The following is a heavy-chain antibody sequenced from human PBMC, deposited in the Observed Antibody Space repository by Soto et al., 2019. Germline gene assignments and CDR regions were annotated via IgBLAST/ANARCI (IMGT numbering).Heavy chain of an antibody. CDR2: IYHSGST. D-gene: IGHD4-17*01. CDR1: SGSISSSNW. J-gene: IGHJ5*02. Sequence: SETLSLTCAVSSGSISSSNWWSWVRQPPGKGLEWIGEIYHSGSTNYNPSLKSRVTISVDKSKNQFSLKLSSVTAADTAVYYCARDNGDDLYGDYVSRWFDPWGQGTLVTVSS. V-gene: IGHV4-4*02. CDR3: ARDNGDDLYGDYVSRWFDP.